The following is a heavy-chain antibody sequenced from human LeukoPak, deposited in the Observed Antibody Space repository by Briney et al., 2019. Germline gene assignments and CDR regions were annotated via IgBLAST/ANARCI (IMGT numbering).Heavy chain of an antibody. D-gene: IGHD6-13*01. J-gene: IGHJ5*02. CDR3: ARGLGLAAAGTDCFDP. CDR2: INPNSGGT. V-gene: IGHV1-2*04. Sequence: GASVKVSCKASGYTFTGYYMHWVRQAPGQGLEWMGWINPNSGGTNYAQKFQGWVTMTRDTSISTAYMELSRLRSDDTAVYYCARGLGLAAAGTDCFDPWGRGTLVTVSS. CDR1: GYTFTGYY.